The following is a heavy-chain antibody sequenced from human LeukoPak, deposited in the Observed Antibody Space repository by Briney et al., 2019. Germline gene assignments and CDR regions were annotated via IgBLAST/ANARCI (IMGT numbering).Heavy chain of an antibody. V-gene: IGHV4-59*07. J-gene: IGHJ4*02. D-gene: IGHD1-26*01. CDR2: IHSSGKT. Sequence: SDTLSLTCTVSGGSIISYYWSWIRQSPGKGLEWIGYIHSSGKTNYNPSFKSRVTISVDTSKNQFSLNVNSMAAADTGVYYCTRSFPGIVGAADFWGQGTLVTVSS. CDR3: TRSFPGIVGAADF. CDR1: GGSIISYY.